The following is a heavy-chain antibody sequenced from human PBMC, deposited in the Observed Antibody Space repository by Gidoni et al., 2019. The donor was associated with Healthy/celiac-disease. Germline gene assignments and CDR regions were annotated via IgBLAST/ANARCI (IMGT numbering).Heavy chain of an antibody. Sequence: EVQLVESGGGLVQPGGSLRLSCAASGFTCSRYSMNWGRQAPGKGLERVSYISSTSSTIYYADSVKGRFTSSRDNAKNSLYLQMNSLRDDDTAVYYCTVGFGAFDIWGQGTMVTVSS. CDR1: GFTCSRYS. V-gene: IGHV3-48*02. J-gene: IGHJ3*02. D-gene: IGHD3-16*01. CDR2: ISSTSSTI. CDR3: TVGFGAFDI.